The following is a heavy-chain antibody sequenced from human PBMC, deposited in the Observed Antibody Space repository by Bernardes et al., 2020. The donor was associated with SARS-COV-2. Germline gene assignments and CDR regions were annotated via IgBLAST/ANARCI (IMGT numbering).Heavy chain of an antibody. Sequence: ASVKVSCKVSGYTLPELSMHWVRQAPGKGLEWMGGFDPEDGETIYAQKFQGRVTMTEDTSTDTAYMELSSLRSEDTAVYYCATAPPIAAAGNWFDPWGQGTLVTVSS. J-gene: IGHJ5*02. V-gene: IGHV1-24*01. CDR1: GYTLPELS. D-gene: IGHD6-13*01. CDR2: FDPEDGET. CDR3: ATAPPIAAAGNWFDP.